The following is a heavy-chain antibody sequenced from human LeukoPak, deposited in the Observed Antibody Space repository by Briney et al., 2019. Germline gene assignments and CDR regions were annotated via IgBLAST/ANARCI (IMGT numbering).Heavy chain of an antibody. D-gene: IGHD6-13*01. Sequence: SVKVSCKASGGTFSSYAISWVRQAPGQGLEWMGRIIPILGIANYAQKFQGRVTITADKSTSTAYMELSSLRAEDTAVYYCATSSYSSSWYSSNWGQGTLVTVSS. V-gene: IGHV1-69*04. J-gene: IGHJ4*02. CDR3: ATSSYSSSWYSSN. CDR2: IIPILGIA. CDR1: GGTFSSYA.